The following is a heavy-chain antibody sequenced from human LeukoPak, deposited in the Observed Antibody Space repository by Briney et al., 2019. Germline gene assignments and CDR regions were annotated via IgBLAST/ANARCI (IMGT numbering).Heavy chain of an antibody. Sequence: PSETLSLTCTVSGGSISSSSYYWGRIRQPPGRGMEWLGTIYYTGNTYYNPSLKGRVTVSVDTSKNQFSLKLSSVTAADTALYYCGRLVLGFCSGGFCYSDWFDPWGPGTLVTVSS. CDR3: GRLVLGFCSGGFCYSDWFDP. D-gene: IGHD2-15*01. V-gene: IGHV4-39*01. J-gene: IGHJ5*02. CDR1: GGSISSSSYY. CDR2: IYYTGNT.